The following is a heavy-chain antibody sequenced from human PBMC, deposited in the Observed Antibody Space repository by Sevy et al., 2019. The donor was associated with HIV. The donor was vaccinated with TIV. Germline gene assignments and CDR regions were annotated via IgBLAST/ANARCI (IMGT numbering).Heavy chain of an antibody. CDR3: AKVYDFWSGFLVN. Sequence: GGSLRLSCAASGFTFSSYAMTWVRQAPGKGLEWVSTISGSGGSTYNADSVQGRFTISRDNSKNTLYLQMNSLRAKDTAVYYCAKVYDFWSGFLVNWGQGTLVTVSS. J-gene: IGHJ4*02. CDR1: GFTFSSYA. CDR2: ISGSGGST. D-gene: IGHD3-3*01. V-gene: IGHV3-23*01.